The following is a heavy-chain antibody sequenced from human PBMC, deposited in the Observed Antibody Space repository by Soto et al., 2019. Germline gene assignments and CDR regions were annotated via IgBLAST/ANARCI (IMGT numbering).Heavy chain of an antibody. V-gene: IGHV1-3*01. CDR3: ARTDCSSTSCYNYYYYGMDV. Sequence: ASVKVSCKASGYTFTGYYMHWVRQAPGQRLEWMGWINPGNGDTKYSQKFQGRVTITRDTSATTAYMELSSLRSEDSAVSYCARTDCSSTSCYNYYYYGMDVWGQGTTVTVSS. J-gene: IGHJ6*02. CDR1: GYTFTGYY. CDR2: INPGNGDT. D-gene: IGHD2-2*01.